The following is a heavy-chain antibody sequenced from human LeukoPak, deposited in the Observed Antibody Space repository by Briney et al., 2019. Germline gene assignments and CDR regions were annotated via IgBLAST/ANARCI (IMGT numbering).Heavy chain of an antibody. CDR2: IRYDGSNK. CDR3: AKGKGIAVAGIGWFDP. V-gene: IGHV3-30*02. D-gene: IGHD6-19*01. J-gene: IGHJ5*02. CDR1: GFAFSSYG. Sequence: GGSLRLSCAASGFAFSSYGMHWVRQAPGKGLEWVAFIRYDGSNKYYADYVKGRFTITRDNSKNTLYLQMNSLRAEDTAVYYCAKGKGIAVAGIGWFDPWGQGTLVTVSS.